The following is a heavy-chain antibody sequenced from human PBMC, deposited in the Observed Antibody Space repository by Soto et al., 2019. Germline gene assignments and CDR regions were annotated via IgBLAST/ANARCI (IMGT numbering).Heavy chain of an antibody. CDR2: VYYRGRS. Sequence: SETLCLTCTVSGGSVTNRSYYWGWIRQSPWKGLEWIGSVYYRGRSYSKSSVKSRVTISLDTSKNRFSLSLNSVTDSDTAVYFCVSQRSTVPTQAYLDYWGQGTLVTVS. D-gene: IGHD2-2*01. CDR1: GGSVTNRSYY. CDR3: VSQRSTVPTQAYLDY. V-gene: IGHV4-39*01. J-gene: IGHJ4*02.